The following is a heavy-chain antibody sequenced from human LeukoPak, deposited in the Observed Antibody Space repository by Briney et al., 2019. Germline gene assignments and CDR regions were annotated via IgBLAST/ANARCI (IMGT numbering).Heavy chain of an antibody. Sequence: TGGSLRLSCAASGFTFSDHHMDWVRQAPGKGLEWIGRSRNKGRGYSTVFAASVKGRFTISRDNAKNSLYLQMNSLRVEDTAVYFCARDQWRLFDYWGQGTLVAVSS. D-gene: IGHD2-21*02. CDR3: ARDQWRLFDY. CDR1: GFTFSDHH. J-gene: IGHJ4*02. V-gene: IGHV3-72*01. CDR2: SRNKGRGYST.